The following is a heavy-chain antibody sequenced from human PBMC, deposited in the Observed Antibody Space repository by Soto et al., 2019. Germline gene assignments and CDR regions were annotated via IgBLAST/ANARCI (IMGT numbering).Heavy chain of an antibody. J-gene: IGHJ6*02. CDR2: ISYDGSNK. CDR1: GFTFSSYA. CDR3: ASTPYCISTRCSDMAV. Sequence: QVQLVESGGGVVQPGRSLRLSCAASGFTFSSYAMHWVRQAPGKGLEWVAVISYDGSNKYYADSVKGRFTISRDKSKNTLHLQMNRLRAEDTAVYYCASTPYCISTRCSDMAVWGQGTTVTVCS. V-gene: IGHV3-30-3*01. D-gene: IGHD2-2*01.